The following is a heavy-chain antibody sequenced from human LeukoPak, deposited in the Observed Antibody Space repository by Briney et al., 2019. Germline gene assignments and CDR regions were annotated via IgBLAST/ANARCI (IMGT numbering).Heavy chain of an antibody. J-gene: IGHJ5*02. V-gene: IGHV4-39*01. D-gene: IGHD3-10*01. CDR3: ARHRGEWFGARNWFDP. CDR2: IYYSGST. Sequence: SETLSLTCTVSGGFISSSSYYWGWSRQPPGNGLEWIGSIYYSGSTYYNPSLKSRVTVSVDTSKNQFSLKLSSVTAADTAVYYCARHRGEWFGARNWFDPWGQGTLVTVSS. CDR1: GGFISSSSYY.